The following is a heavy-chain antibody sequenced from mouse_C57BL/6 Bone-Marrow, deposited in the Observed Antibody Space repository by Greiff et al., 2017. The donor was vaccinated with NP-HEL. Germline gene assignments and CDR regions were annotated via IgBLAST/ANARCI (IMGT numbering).Heavy chain of an antibody. Sequence: QVQLQQPGAELVRPGTSVKLSCKASGYTFTSYWMHWVKQRPGQGLEWIGVIDPSDSYTKYNQQFTGKATLTVATSTSTAYMQLSSLTSEDSAVYYCARGLAYWGQGTLVTVSA. CDR3: ARGLAY. J-gene: IGHJ3*01. CDR2: IDPSDSYT. CDR1: GYTFTSYW. V-gene: IGHV1-59*01.